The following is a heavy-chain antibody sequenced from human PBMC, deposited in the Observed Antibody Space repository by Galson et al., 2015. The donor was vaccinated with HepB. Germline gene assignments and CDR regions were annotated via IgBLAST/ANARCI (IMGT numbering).Heavy chain of an antibody. J-gene: IGHJ6*02. CDR3: ATPKSSHSSSLYGGSYYYYSAMDV. CDR2: FDPEDGET. CDR1: GYTLTELS. D-gene: IGHD6-13*01. V-gene: IGHV1-24*01. Sequence: SVKVSCKVSGYTLTELSMHWVRQPPGKGLEWMGGFDPEDGETIYAQKFQGRVTMTEDTSTDTAYMELRSLRSEDTAVYYCATPKSSHSSSLYGGSYYYYSAMDVWGQGTLVTVSS.